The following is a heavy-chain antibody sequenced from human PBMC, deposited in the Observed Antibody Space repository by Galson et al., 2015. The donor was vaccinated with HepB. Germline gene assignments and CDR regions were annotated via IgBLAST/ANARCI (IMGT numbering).Heavy chain of an antibody. D-gene: IGHD5-18*01. J-gene: IGHJ4*02. CDR3: ARLGFNTAIPC. CDR2: ITGGGLFT. CDR1: GFTFRSYA. V-gene: IGHV3-23*01. Sequence: PLRLSCAASGFTFRSYAMSWVRQAPGEGLEWVSVITGGGLFTYYADSVKGRFTISRDNSKKTLYLQMNSLRAEDTAVYYCARLGFNTAIPCRGQGTLVAVSS.